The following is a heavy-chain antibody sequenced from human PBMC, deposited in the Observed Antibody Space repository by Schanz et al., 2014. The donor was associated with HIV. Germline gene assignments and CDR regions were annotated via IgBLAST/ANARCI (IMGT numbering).Heavy chain of an antibody. J-gene: IGHJ4*01. CDR3: ARGDFGGNSVDY. D-gene: IGHD4-17*01. CDR2: VRHTGGT. CDR1: GGSFRGYY. V-gene: IGHV4-34*01. Sequence: QVQLQQWGAGLLKPSETLSLTCAVYGGSFRGYYWTWIRQFPHMGLEWIGKVRHTGGTNYNPSLKSRVPMSVDTAKNNFSLKLPSVTAADTAVYFCARGDFGGNSVDYWGHGNLVTVSS.